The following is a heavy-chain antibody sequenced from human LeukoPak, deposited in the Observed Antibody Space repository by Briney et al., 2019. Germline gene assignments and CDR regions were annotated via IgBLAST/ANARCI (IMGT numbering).Heavy chain of an antibody. V-gene: IGHV3-7*01. CDR3: ARELAVAVDPNAQNY. J-gene: IGHJ4*02. CDR1: GFTFSSYW. CDR2: IKQDGSEK. D-gene: IGHD6-19*01. Sequence: PGGSLRLSCAASGFTFSSYWMSWVRQAPGKGLEWVANIKQDGSEKYYVDSVKGRFTISRDNAKNSLYLQMNSLRAEDTAVYYCARELAVAVDPNAQNYWGQGTLVTVSS.